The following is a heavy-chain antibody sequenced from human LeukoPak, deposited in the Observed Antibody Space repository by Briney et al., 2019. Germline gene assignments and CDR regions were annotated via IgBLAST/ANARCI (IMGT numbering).Heavy chain of an antibody. V-gene: IGHV4-4*07. D-gene: IGHD3-22*01. CDR2: LYPGVST. CDR1: GGPIYSYY. J-gene: IGHJ6*03. CDR3: ARLKFYDSTGYSPGHYMDV. Sequence: SETLSLTCTVSGGPIYSYYWSWIRQTAGKGLEWIGRLYPGVSTNYDPSLKSRVTMSVDTSKKQFALKLSAVTAADTAVYYCARLKFYDSTGYSPGHYMDVWGRGTTVTVSS.